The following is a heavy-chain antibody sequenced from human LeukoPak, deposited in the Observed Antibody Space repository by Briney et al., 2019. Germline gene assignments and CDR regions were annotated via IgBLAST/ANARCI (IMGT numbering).Heavy chain of an antibody. CDR3: ARVGDYGRAFDI. CDR1: GGSISSYY. Sequence: SETLSLTCTVSGGSISSYYWSWIRQPPGKGLEWIGYIYYSGSSNYNPSLKSRVTISVDTSKNQFSLKLNSVTAADTAVYYCARVGDYGRAFDIWGQGTMVTVSS. CDR2: IYYSGSS. V-gene: IGHV4-59*01. D-gene: IGHD4-17*01. J-gene: IGHJ3*02.